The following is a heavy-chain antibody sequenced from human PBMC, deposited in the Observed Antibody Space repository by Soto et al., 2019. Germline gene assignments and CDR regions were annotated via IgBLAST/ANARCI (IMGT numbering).Heavy chain of an antibody. D-gene: IGHD2-21*02. Sequence: QVQLVESGGGVVQPGRSLRLSCAASGFTFSSYGMHWVRQAPGKGLEWVAVIWYDGSNKYYADSVKGRFTISRDNSKNPLYLQMNSLRAEDTAVYYCARDSHIVVVTASVGEFDYWGQGTLVTVSS. CDR1: GFTFSSYG. CDR2: IWYDGSNK. J-gene: IGHJ4*02. CDR3: ARDSHIVVVTASVGEFDY. V-gene: IGHV3-33*01.